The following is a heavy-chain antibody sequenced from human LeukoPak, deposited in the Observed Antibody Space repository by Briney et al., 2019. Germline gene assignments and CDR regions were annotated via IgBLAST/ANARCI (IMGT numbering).Heavy chain of an antibody. CDR1: GFTFSDYL. Sequence: PGGSLRLSCAASGFTFSDYLMGWVRQAPGKGLEWVANIEKDGSEKYYVDSVKGRFTISRDNAKNSLSLQMNSLRAEDTAVYYCARAYYYDRSGYWGQGTLVTASS. CDR3: ARAYYYDRSGY. CDR2: IEKDGSEK. J-gene: IGHJ4*02. V-gene: IGHV3-7*04. D-gene: IGHD3-22*01.